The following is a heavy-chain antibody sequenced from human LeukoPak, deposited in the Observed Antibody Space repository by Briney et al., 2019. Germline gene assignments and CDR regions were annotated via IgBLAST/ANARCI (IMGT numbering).Heavy chain of an antibody. J-gene: IGHJ4*02. CDR3: AREWYYDSSGYYLLFDY. CDR1: GGSISGYY. CDR2: IYTSGST. D-gene: IGHD3-22*01. V-gene: IGHV4-4*07. Sequence: PSETLSLTCTVSGGSISGYYWSWIRQPAGKGLEWIGRIYTSGSTSYNPSLKSRVTMSVDTSKNQFSLKLSSVTAADTAVYYCAREWYYDSSGYYLLFDYWGQGTLVTVSS.